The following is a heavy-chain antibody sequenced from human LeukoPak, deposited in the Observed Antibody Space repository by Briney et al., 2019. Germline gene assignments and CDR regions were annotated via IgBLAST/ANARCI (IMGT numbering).Heavy chain of an antibody. J-gene: IGHJ6*02. V-gene: IGHV5-10-1*01. Sequence: GESLKISCKGSGYSFTSYWISWVRQMPGKGLEWMGRIDPSDSYTNYSPSFQGHVTTSADKSISTAYLQWSSLKASDTAMYYCARHLDSSSSYGMDVWGQGTTVTVSS. D-gene: IGHD6-6*01. CDR1: GYSFTSYW. CDR3: ARHLDSSSSYGMDV. CDR2: IDPSDSYT.